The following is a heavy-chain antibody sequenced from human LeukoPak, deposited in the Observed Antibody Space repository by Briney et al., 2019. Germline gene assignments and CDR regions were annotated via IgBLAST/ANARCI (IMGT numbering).Heavy chain of an antibody. CDR1: GVSFSGYY. D-gene: IGHD6-13*01. CDR3: AGSAAAADYLDY. CDR2: ISNGGSTST. J-gene: IGHJ4*02. V-gene: IGHV4-34*01. Sequence: SETLSLTCAVYGVSFSGYYWSWIRQPPGKGLEWIGEISNGGSTSTNYNPSLKSRVTISVDTSKNQFSLKLSSVTAADTAVYYCAGSAAAADYLDYWGQGTLVTASS.